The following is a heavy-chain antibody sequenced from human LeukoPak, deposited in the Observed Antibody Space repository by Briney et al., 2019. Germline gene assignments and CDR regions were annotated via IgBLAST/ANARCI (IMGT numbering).Heavy chain of an antibody. Sequence: PSETLSLTCAVSGGSISSGGYSWSWIRQPPGKGLEWIGYIYHSGSTYYNPSLKSRVTISVDTSKNQFSLKLSSVTAADTAVYYCARGSYDYVWGSFHPPYYFDYWGQGTLVTVSS. CDR3: ARGSYDYVWGSFHPPYYFDY. CDR2: IYHSGST. CDR1: GGSISSGGYS. D-gene: IGHD3-16*01. J-gene: IGHJ4*02. V-gene: IGHV4-30-2*01.